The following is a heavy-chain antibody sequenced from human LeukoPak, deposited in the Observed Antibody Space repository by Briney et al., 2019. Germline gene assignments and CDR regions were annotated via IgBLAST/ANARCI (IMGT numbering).Heavy chain of an antibody. Sequence: SETLSLTCAVYGGSFSGYYWSWIRQPPGKGLEWIGEINHSGSTNYNPSLKSRVTISVDTSKNQFSLKLSSVTAADTAVYFCARQLYVSGSYYAPMDVWGKGTTVTISS. J-gene: IGHJ6*03. CDR3: ARQLYVSGSYYAPMDV. V-gene: IGHV4-34*01. CDR1: GGSFSGYY. CDR2: INHSGST. D-gene: IGHD3-10*01.